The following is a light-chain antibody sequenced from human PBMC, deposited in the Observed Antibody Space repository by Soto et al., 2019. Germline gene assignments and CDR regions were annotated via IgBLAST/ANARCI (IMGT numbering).Light chain of an antibody. CDR1: QRITTY. CDR2: AAS. V-gene: IGKV1-9*01. CDR3: LRLNSYPYT. Sequence: DIQLTQSPSFLSASVGDRVTITCRASQRITTYLAWFQEKPGKAPKLLVYAASTLHSGVPSRFSGSGSGTEFTLTISGLQPEDFAIYYCLRLNSYPYTFGQGTKLEIK. J-gene: IGKJ2*01.